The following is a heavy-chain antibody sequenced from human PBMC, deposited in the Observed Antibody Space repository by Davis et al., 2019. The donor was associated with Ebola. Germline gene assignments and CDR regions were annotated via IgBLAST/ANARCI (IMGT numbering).Heavy chain of an antibody. V-gene: IGHV4-39*01. D-gene: IGHD3-16*02. CDR2: IYYSGST. CDR1: GGSISSSSYY. Sequence: MPSETLSLTCTVSGGSISSSSYYWGWIRQPPGKGLEWIGSIYYSGSTYYNPSLKSRVTISVDTSKNQFSLKLSSVTAADTAVYYCARLVTYDYIWRSYRHVWYFDYWGQGTLVTVSS. CDR3: ARLVTYDYIWRSYRHVWYFDY. J-gene: IGHJ4*02.